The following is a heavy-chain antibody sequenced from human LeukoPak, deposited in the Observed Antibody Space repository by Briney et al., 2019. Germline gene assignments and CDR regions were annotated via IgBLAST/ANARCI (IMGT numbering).Heavy chain of an antibody. V-gene: IGHV5-51*01. Sequence: GESLKISCKGSGYSFTSYWIAWVRQMPGKGLEWMGIIYPGDSDSRYSPSFQGQVTISADRSISTVYLQWSSLRASDTAMYYCARQGYSYGLFDYWGQGTLVTVSS. CDR2: IYPGDSDS. D-gene: IGHD5-18*01. J-gene: IGHJ4*02. CDR3: ARQGYSYGLFDY. CDR1: GYSFTSYW.